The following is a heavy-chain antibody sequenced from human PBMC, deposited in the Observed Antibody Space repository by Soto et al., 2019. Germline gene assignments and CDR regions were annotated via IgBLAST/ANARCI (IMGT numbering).Heavy chain of an antibody. Sequence: QVQLVESGGGVVQPGRSLRLSCAASGFTFSSYGMHWVHQAPGKGLEWVAVIWYDGSNKYYADSVKGRFTISRDNSKNTLYLQMNSLRAEDTAVYYCARGGSGSYPYYYGMDVWGQGTTVTVSS. CDR1: GFTFSSYG. CDR2: IWYDGSNK. D-gene: IGHD3-10*01. CDR3: ARGGSGSYPYYYGMDV. V-gene: IGHV3-33*01. J-gene: IGHJ6*02.